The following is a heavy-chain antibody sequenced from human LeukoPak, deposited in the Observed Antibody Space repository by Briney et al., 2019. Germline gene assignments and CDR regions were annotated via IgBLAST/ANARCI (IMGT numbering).Heavy chain of an antibody. Sequence: GSLRLSCAASGFTFSSYSMNWVRQAPGKGLEWVGSISYSGRTYYNPSLKSRVTISVDTSKNQFSLRLSSVTAADTAVYYCARDLLSSIAARVFDYWGQGTLVTVSS. CDR3: ARDLLSSIAARVFDY. J-gene: IGHJ4*02. CDR1: GFTFSSYS. V-gene: IGHV4-39*07. D-gene: IGHD6-6*01. CDR2: ISYSGRT.